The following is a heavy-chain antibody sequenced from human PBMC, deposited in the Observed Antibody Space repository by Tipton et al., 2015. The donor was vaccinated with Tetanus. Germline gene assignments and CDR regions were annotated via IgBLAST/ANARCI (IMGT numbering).Heavy chain of an antibody. D-gene: IGHD4-11*01. Sequence: SLRLSCAASGFTFSSYSMNWVRQAPGKGLEWVSSISSSSSYIYYADSVKGRFTISRDNAKNSLYLQMNSLRAEDTAVYYCATQSADYSNYGGGQGTLVTVSS. CDR2: ISSSSSYI. V-gene: IGHV3-21*04. J-gene: IGHJ4*02. CDR1: GFTFSSYS. CDR3: ATQSADYSNYG.